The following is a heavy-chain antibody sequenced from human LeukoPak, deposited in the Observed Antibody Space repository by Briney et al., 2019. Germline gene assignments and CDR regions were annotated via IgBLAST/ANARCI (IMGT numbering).Heavy chain of an antibody. D-gene: IGHD4-23*01. J-gene: IGHJ4*02. CDR1: GIIFSNYW. V-gene: IGHV3-74*01. CDR3: ARDYGGSSPFDY. Sequence: GGSLRLSCAASGIIFSNYWMHWVRQAPGKGLVWVSRINRDGSSTSYADSVKGRFTISRDNAKNSLYLQMNSLRAEDTAVYYCARDYGGSSPFDYWGQGTLVTVSS. CDR2: INRDGSST.